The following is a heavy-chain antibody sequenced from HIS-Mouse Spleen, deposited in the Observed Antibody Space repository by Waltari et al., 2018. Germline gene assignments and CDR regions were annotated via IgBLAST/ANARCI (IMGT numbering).Heavy chain of an antibody. CDR3: ARDTDY. V-gene: IGHV1-2*02. CDR2: INPNSVGT. J-gene: IGHJ4*02. Sequence: QVQLVQSGAEVKKPGASVKVSCKASGYTFTGYYMHWVRQAPGQGLEWMAWINPNSVGTNYSQTFQGRVTMTRDTSISTAYMELSRLRSDDTAVYYCARDTDYWGQGTLVTVSS. CDR1: GYTFTGYY.